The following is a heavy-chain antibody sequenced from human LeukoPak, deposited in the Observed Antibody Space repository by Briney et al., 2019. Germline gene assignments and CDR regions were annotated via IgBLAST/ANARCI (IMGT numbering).Heavy chain of an antibody. D-gene: IGHD3-10*01. CDR3: ATSESGRSWDWFAP. J-gene: IGHJ5*02. V-gene: IGHV1-69*05. Sequence: SVTVSCKASGGSFRTYPISWVRQAPGQGLEWMGGLTQFFRRTNYTQKFQGRLTITTDESSSTAYMELSDLRSDDTAVYYCATSESGRSWDWFAPWGQGTLVTVSS. CDR1: GGSFRTYP. CDR2: LTQFFRRT.